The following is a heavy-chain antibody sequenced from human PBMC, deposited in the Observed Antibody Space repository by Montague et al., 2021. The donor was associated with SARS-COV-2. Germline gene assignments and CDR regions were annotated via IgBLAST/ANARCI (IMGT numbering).Heavy chain of an antibody. CDR3: AKDRVVPPDRNLDY. CDR1: GFIFSNYA. Sequence: SLRFSCAASGFIFSNYAMRWVRQAPGKGLEWVSAISNSGSKQRYTDSVKGRFTISRDNSKNTLYLQMDSLRAEDTAVYYCAKDRVVPPDRNLDYWGQGTLVSVSS. CDR2: ISNSGSKQ. D-gene: IGHD2-2*01. V-gene: IGHV3-23*01. J-gene: IGHJ4*02.